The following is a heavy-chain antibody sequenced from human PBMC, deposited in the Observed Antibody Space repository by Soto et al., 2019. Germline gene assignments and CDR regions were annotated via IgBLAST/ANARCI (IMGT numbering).Heavy chain of an antibody. CDR1: GYTFTSYY. V-gene: IGHV1-46*01. Sequence: ASVKVSCKASGYTFTSYYMHWVRQAPGQGLEWMGIINPSGGSTSYAQKFQGRVTMTRDTSTSTVYMELSSLRSEDTAVYYCARAGRDYDFWSGYPYGMDVWGQGTTVTVSS. J-gene: IGHJ6*02. D-gene: IGHD3-3*01. CDR2: INPSGGST. CDR3: ARAGRDYDFWSGYPYGMDV.